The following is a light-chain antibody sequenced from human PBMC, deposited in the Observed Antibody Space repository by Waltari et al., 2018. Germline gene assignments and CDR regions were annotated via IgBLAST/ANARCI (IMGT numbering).Light chain of an antibody. CDR3: QLWDSSVDHPI. CDR2: YDS. J-gene: IGLJ2*01. V-gene: IGLV3-21*04. CDR1: YVGGQR. Sequence: SSALTQPPPVSVAPGETARLTCRGDYVGGQRVHGYQHNPGQAPVLVLYYDSERSSGIPERFSGSKSGDTATLTVSRVEVEDEADYYCQLWDSSVDHPIFGGGTKLTVL.